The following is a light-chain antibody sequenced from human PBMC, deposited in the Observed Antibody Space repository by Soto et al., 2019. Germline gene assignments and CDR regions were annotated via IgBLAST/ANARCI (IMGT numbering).Light chain of an antibody. CDR2: SAS. V-gene: IGKV1-9*01. Sequence: IQLTQSPAFLSASVGDRVIITCRASQPISNYLAWYQQKPGKAPELLIYSASTLQSGVPSRFSGSGGGSWTEFSLTISALQPEDFATYYCLQLTRYPLTFGGGTKVDI. J-gene: IGKJ4*01. CDR3: LQLTRYPLT. CDR1: QPISNY.